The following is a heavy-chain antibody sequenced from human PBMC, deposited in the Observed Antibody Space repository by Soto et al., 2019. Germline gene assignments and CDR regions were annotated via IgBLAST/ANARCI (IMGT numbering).Heavy chain of an antibody. D-gene: IGHD4-4*01. J-gene: IGHJ6*02. CDR3: ARAVTTDYYYYGMDV. CDR1: GYTFTGYY. V-gene: IGHV1-2*04. CDR2: INPNSGGT. Sequence: QVQLVQSGAEVKKPGASVKVSCKASGYTFTGYYMHWVRQAPGQGLEWMGCINPNSGGTNYAQKFQGWVTMTRDTSISTAYMELSRLRSDDTAVYYCARAVTTDYYYYGMDVWGQGTTVTVSS.